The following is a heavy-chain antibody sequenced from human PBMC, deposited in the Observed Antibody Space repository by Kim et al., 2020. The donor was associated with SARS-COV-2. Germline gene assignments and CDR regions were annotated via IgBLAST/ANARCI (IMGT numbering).Heavy chain of an antibody. CDR3: ARGNIAARPAFVYYDGMDV. V-gene: IGHV3-48*03. D-gene: IGHD6-6*01. Sequence: GRFTISRDNAKNALYRQMNSLRAEDTAVYYCARGNIAARPAFVYYDGMDVWGQGTTVTVSS. J-gene: IGHJ6*02.